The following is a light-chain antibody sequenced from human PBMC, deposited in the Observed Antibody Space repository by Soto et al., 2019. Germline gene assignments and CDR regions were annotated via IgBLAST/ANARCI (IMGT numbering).Light chain of an antibody. CDR3: QHLSRYPPT. V-gene: IGKV1-9*01. J-gene: IGKJ4*01. Sequence: DIEFTQSPSVLSASVGDTVTITFRASQALSNYLAWYQQKPGKATDLLIYSASTLQSGVPSRFSGSGSETEFSLTIRALQPEDFATYYCQHLSRYPPTFGGGTKVDIK. CDR2: SAS. CDR1: QALSNY.